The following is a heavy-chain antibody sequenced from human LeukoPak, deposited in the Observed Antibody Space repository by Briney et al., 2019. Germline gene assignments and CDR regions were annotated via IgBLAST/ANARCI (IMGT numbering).Heavy chain of an antibody. CDR1: GYTFTSYG. Sequence: ASVKVSCKASGYTFTSYGISWVRQGPAQGLEWMGWISAYNGNTNYAQKLQGRVTMTTDTSTSTAYMELRSLRSDDTAVYYCAREADCSGGSCYYYYGMDVWGQGTTVTVSS. D-gene: IGHD2-15*01. CDR2: ISAYNGNT. CDR3: AREADCSGGSCYYYYGMDV. J-gene: IGHJ6*02. V-gene: IGHV1-18*01.